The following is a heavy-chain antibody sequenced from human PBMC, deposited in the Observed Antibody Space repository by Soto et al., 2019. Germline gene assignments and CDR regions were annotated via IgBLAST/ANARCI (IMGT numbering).Heavy chain of an antibody. Sequence: QVQLVQSGAEVKKPGASVKVSCKASGYTFTSYAMHWVRQAPGQRLEWMGWINAGNGNTKYSQKFQGRVTITRDTSASTAYMELSSLRSEDTAVYYCARALVAAAVNWFDPWGQGTLVTVSS. CDR2: INAGNGNT. CDR3: ARALVAAAVNWFDP. D-gene: IGHD6-13*01. CDR1: GYTFTSYA. V-gene: IGHV1-3*01. J-gene: IGHJ5*02.